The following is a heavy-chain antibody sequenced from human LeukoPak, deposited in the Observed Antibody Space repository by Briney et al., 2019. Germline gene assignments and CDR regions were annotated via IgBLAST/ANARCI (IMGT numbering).Heavy chain of an antibody. CDR3: ARTANDYVWGSYRQPYYFDY. D-gene: IGHD3-16*02. CDR1: GGSFSGYY. J-gene: IGHJ4*02. Sequence: PSETLSLTCAVYGGSFSGYYWSWIRQPPGKGLEWIGEINHSGRTNCNPSLKSRVTISVDTSKNQFPLKLSSVTAADTAVYYCARTANDYVWGSYRQPYYFDYWGQGTLVTVSS. CDR2: INHSGRT. V-gene: IGHV4-34*01.